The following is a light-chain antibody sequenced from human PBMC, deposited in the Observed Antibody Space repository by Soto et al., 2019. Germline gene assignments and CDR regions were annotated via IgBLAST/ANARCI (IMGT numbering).Light chain of an antibody. V-gene: IGKV1-39*01. CDR3: QQSYSRVFT. CDR2: SAS. J-gene: IGKJ3*01. CDR1: QSIGRD. Sequence: DIQLTQSPSSLSASVGDRVTITCRASQSIGRDLKWYQQKPGKAPKLLIFSASSLQGGVPARISGSGSGTEFTLPISSLQPDDFVTYYCQQSYSRVFTFGPGTKV.